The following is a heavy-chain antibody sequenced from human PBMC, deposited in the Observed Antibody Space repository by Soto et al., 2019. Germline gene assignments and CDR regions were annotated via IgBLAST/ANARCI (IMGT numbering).Heavy chain of an antibody. Sequence: QVQLVQSGAEVKKPGSSVKFSCKASGGTFSSYSINWVRQARGQGREWMGEIITIFGTANYGQKVQGRVTITADESTSTAYMELSSLRSEDTGVYYCARDGGRHSGGIAYWGQGSLVTVSS. CDR3: ARDGGRHSGGIAY. CDR2: IITIFGTA. J-gene: IGHJ4*02. D-gene: IGHD1-26*01. V-gene: IGHV1-69*01. CDR1: GGTFSSYS.